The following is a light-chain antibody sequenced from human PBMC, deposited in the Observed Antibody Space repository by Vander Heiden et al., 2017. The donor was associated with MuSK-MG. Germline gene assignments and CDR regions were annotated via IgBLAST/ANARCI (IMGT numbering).Light chain of an antibody. Sequence: DIQMTPSPSTLSSSVGGGVTIPCRASRRISSWLSGYQQKTGEAPQLLLYYAATFESAARSRCSGCGTGTAFTLTSRRSQADAFETYYWQQYNSYSLTFGAGTKVEIK. CDR3: QQYNSYSLT. V-gene: IGKV1-5*01. CDR2: YAA. J-gene: IGKJ4*01. CDR1: RRISSW.